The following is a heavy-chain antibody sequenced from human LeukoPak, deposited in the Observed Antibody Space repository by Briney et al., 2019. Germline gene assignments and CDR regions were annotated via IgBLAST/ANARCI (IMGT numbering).Heavy chain of an antibody. Sequence: SETLSLTCAVSGGSISGYYWTWIRQPPGKGLEWIGYIYYSGSTNYNPSLKSRVTISVDTSKNQFSLRLSSVTAADTAVYYCARLRGNYFPDYWGQGTLVTVSS. V-gene: IGHV4-59*01. CDR3: ARLRGNYFPDY. J-gene: IGHJ4*02. D-gene: IGHD4-11*01. CDR2: IYYSGST. CDR1: GGSISGYY.